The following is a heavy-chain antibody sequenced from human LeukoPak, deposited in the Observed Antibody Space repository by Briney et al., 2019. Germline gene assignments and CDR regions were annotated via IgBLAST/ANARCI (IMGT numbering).Heavy chain of an antibody. V-gene: IGHV4-59*01. CDR2: IYYSGST. CDR3: AREHEVMGYFDY. CDR1: GGSISSYY. D-gene: IGHD3-16*01. J-gene: IGHJ4*02. Sequence: PSETLSLTCTVSGGSISSYYWSWIRQPPGKGLEWIGHIYYSGSTNYNPSLKSRVTISVDTSKNQFSLKLSSVTAADTAVYYCAREHEVMGYFDYWGQGTLVTVSS.